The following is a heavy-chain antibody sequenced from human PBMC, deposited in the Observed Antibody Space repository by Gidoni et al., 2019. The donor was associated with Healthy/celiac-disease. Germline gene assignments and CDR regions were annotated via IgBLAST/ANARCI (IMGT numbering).Heavy chain of an antibody. CDR2: ISSSSSYI. CDR3: ARDLGGEVPAALLFDY. D-gene: IGHD2-2*01. V-gene: IGHV3-21*01. CDR1: GFTFSSYS. J-gene: IGHJ4*02. Sequence: SCAASGFTFSSYSMNWVRQAPGKGLAWVSSISSSSSYIYYADSVKGRFTISRDNAKNSLYLQMNSLRAEDTAVYYCARDLGGEVPAALLFDYWGQGTLVTVSS.